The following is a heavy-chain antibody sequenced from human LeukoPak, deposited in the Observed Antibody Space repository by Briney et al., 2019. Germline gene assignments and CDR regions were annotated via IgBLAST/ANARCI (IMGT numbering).Heavy chain of an antibody. CDR1: GFTFSSYG. CDR2: IRYDGSNK. J-gene: IGHJ4*02. CDR3: AKDSMWLLDKDGIDY. V-gene: IGHV3-30*02. Sequence: GGSLRLSCAASGFTFSSYGMHWVRQAPGKGLAWVAFIRYDGSNKYYADSVKGRFTISRDNSKNTLYLQMNSLRAEDTAVYYCAKDSMWLLDKDGIDYWGQGTLVTVSS. D-gene: IGHD5-12*01.